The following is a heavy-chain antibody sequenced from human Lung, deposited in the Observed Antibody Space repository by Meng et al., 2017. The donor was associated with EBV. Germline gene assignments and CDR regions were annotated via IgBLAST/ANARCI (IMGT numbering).Heavy chain of an antibody. D-gene: IGHD6-13*01. Sequence: VRLKQWGAGLLKPSETLSLTCGVSGRSFSSSYWGWIRQPPGKGLEWIGEINYSGITNYNPSLKSRVTISVDTSKNQFSLKLSSVTAADTAVYFCARATVVVPSGIYWFDPWGQGTLVTVSS. CDR3: ARATVVVPSGIYWFDP. CDR1: GRSFSSSY. V-gene: IGHV4-34*01. J-gene: IGHJ5*02. CDR2: INYSGIT.